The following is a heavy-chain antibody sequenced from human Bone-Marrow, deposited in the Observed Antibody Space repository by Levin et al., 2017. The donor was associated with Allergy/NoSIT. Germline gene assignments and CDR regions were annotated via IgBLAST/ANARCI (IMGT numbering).Heavy chain of an antibody. Sequence: PGGSLRLSCVVSGFSFRTYSMNWLRQAPGKGLEWVSYISAASNTIYYADSVRGRFSISRDSAKNSVVLQMTSLTVDDTAVYYCARGVWSGQREYFQNWGQGTLVTVSS. J-gene: IGHJ1*01. D-gene: IGHD3-10*01. CDR1: GFSFRTYS. V-gene: IGHV3-48*01. CDR3: ARGVWSGQREYFQN. CDR2: ISAASNTI.